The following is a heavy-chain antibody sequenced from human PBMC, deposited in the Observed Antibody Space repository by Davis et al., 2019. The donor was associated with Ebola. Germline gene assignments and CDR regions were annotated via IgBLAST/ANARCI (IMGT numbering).Heavy chain of an antibody. D-gene: IGHD2-15*01. V-gene: IGHV1-18*01. CDR3: ARDGPTCSGGSCYLPSSWSDP. Sequence: ASVKVSCKASGDTFSDQYIHWVRQAPGQGLEWMGWISPYNGITNYAQRFRGRVTMTTDTSTSTAYMELRSLTSDDTAVYYCARDGPTCSGGSCYLPSSWSDPWGQGTLVTVSS. CDR1: GDTFSDQY. CDR2: ISPYNGIT. J-gene: IGHJ5*02.